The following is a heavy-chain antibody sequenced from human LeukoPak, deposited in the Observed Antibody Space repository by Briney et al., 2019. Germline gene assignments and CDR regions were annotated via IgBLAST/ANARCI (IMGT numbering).Heavy chain of an antibody. D-gene: IGHD5-24*01. CDR3: ARRRDGYNYGFFDY. V-gene: IGHV4-38-2*01. J-gene: IGHJ4*02. CDR1: GGSFSGYY. CDR2: IYHSGST. Sequence: PSETLSLTCAVYGGSFSGYYWGWLRQPPGKGLEWIGSIYHSGSTYYNPSLKSRVTISVDTSKNQFSLKLSSVTAADTAVYYCARRRDGYNYGFFDYWGQGTLVTVSS.